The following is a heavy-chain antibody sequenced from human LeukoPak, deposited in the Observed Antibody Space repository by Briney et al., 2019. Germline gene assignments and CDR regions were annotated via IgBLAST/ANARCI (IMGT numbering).Heavy chain of an antibody. CDR3: VKGCSYTGCYTSAN. CDR1: GFTFNNYA. D-gene: IGHD2-15*01. V-gene: IGHV3-23*01. Sequence: PGGSLRLSCAASGFTFNNYAMSWVRQAPGKGLEWVSTISGSGGSTHYADSVKGRFTISRDNSKTTLYMQMNSLRVEDTAVYYCVKGCSYTGCYTSANWGQGTLVTVSS. J-gene: IGHJ4*02. CDR2: ISGSGGST.